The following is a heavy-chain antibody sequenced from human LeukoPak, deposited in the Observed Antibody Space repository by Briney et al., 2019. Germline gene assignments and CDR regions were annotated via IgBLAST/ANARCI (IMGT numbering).Heavy chain of an antibody. D-gene: IGHD3-3*01. J-gene: IGHJ6*04. Sequence: ASVKVSCKASGYTFTGYYMHWVRQAPGQGLEWMGWINPNSGGTNYAQKFQGWVTMTRDTSTSTAYMELRSLRSDDTAVYYCARDWTVTFGVAPNVGMDVWGKGTTVTVSS. CDR1: GYTFTGYY. CDR2: INPNSGGT. V-gene: IGHV1-2*04. CDR3: ARDWTVTFGVAPNVGMDV.